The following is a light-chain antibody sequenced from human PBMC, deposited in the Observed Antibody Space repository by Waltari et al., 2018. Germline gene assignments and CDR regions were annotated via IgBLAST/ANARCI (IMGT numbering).Light chain of an antibody. CDR3: MQSLQTPLT. J-gene: IGKJ4*01. CDR1: QSLLFSNGDNY. Sequence: DIVMTQSPLSLPVTPGEPASIPCWSSQSLLFSNGDNYLDWYLQKPGEPPQLLIYLGSNRASGVPDRFSGSASGTYFTLKISRVEAEDVGVYYCMQSLQTPLTFGGGTKVELK. V-gene: IGKV2-28*01. CDR2: LGS.